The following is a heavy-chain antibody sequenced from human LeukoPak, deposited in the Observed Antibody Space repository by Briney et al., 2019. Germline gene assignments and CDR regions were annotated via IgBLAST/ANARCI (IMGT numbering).Heavy chain of an antibody. Sequence: ASVKVSCKASGYTFTSYYMHWVRQAPGQGLEWMGIINPSGGSTSYAQKFQGRVTMTRDTSTSTVYVELSSLRSEDTAVYYCARDPAYDSSGYPFDYWGQGTLVTVSS. V-gene: IGHV1-46*01. J-gene: IGHJ4*02. D-gene: IGHD3-22*01. CDR3: ARDPAYDSSGYPFDY. CDR2: INPSGGST. CDR1: GYTFTSYY.